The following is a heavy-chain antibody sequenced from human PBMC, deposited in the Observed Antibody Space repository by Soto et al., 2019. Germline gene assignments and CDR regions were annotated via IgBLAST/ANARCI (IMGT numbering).Heavy chain of an antibody. J-gene: IGHJ4*02. Sequence: QVQLQESGPGLVKPSGTLSLTCAVSGGSISSSNWWSWVRQPPGKGLEWIGEVSLSGSTIYNPSLKSRVTLSIDKSKNQFSLKLSSVTAADTAVYYCARRYGDKFVRGGREFDYWGQGTLVTVSS. CDR3: ARRYGDKFVRGGREFDY. CDR1: GGSISSSNW. CDR2: VSLSGST. D-gene: IGHD4-17*01. V-gene: IGHV4-4*02.